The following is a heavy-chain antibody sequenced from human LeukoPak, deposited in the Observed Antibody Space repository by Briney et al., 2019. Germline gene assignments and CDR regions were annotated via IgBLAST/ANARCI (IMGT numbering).Heavy chain of an antibody. CDR1: GFTFSSYW. CDR2: INSDGSST. J-gene: IGHJ1*01. V-gene: IGHV3-74*01. Sequence: GGSLRLSCAASGFTFSSYWMHWVRQAPGKGLVWVSRINSDGSSTSYADSVKGRFTISRDNSKNTLYLQMNSLRAEDTAVYYCVRVVGYDSSGHYKGYLQHWGQGTLVTVSS. CDR3: VRVVGYDSSGHYKGYLQH. D-gene: IGHD3-22*01.